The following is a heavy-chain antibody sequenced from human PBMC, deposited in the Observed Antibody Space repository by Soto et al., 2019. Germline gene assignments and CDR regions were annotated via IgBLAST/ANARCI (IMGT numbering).Heavy chain of an antibody. V-gene: IGHV3-21*01. CDR2: ISSSTTYI. D-gene: IGHD4-17*01. CDR1: GFTFSSYS. CDR3: ARSDRIMTTVTRGYYYYMDV. J-gene: IGHJ6*03. Sequence: GGSLRLSCAASGFTFSSYSMNWVRQAPGKGLEWVSSISSSTTYIYYADSVKGRFTISRDNAKSSLYLQMNSLRAEDTAVYYCARSDRIMTTVTRGYYYYMDVWGKGTTVTVSS.